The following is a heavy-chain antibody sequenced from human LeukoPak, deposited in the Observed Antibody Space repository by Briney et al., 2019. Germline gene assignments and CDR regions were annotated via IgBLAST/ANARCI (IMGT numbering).Heavy chain of an antibody. CDR2: IRSKAYGGTT. Sequence: GGSLRHSCTASGFTFGDYAMNWVRQAPGKGLEWVGFIRSKAYGGTTEYAASVKDRFTISRDDSKSIAYLQMNSLKTEDTAVYYCTRCLDVDSGLEEWFDPWGQGTQVTVSS. J-gene: IGHJ5*02. CDR3: TRCLDVDSGLEEWFDP. CDR1: GFTFGDYA. D-gene: IGHD6-19*01. V-gene: IGHV3-49*04.